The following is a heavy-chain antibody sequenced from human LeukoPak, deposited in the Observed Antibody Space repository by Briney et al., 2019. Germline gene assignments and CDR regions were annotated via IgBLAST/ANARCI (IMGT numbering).Heavy chain of an antibody. J-gene: IGHJ4*02. CDR3: ARGVYSRSWYDY. CDR1: GGSFSGYY. CDR2: INHSGST. Sequence: SETLSLTCAVYGGSFSGYYWSWIRQPPGEGVEWIGEINHSGSTNYNPSLKSRVTIPVDTSKNQFSLKLSSVTAADRAVYYCARGVYSRSWYDYWGQGTLVTVSS. D-gene: IGHD6-13*01. V-gene: IGHV4-34*01.